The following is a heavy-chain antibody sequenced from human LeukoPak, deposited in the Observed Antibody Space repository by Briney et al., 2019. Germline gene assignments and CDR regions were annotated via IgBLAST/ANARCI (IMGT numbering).Heavy chain of an antibody. CDR2: IYYSGST. Sequence: SETLSLTCTVSGGSISSYYWSWIRQPPGKGLEWIGTIYYSGSTYYNPSLKSRVTISIDTSKNQFSLKLSSVTAADTAVYYCARDPEYSSSGGNWGQGTLVTVSS. D-gene: IGHD6-13*01. V-gene: IGHV4-59*12. J-gene: IGHJ4*02. CDR1: GGSISSYY. CDR3: ARDPEYSSSGGN.